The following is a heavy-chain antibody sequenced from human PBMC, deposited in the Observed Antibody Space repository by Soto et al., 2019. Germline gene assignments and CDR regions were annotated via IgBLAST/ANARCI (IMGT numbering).Heavy chain of an antibody. V-gene: IGHV1-18*01. D-gene: IGHD1-7*01. CDR1: GYTFTSYG. CDR2: ISAYNGNT. Sequence: ASVKVSCKASGYTFTSYGISWVRQAPGQGLEWMGWISAYNGNTNYAQKLQGRVTMTTDTSTSTAYMELRSLRSDDTAVYYCARGLADNWNYVSDAFDIWGQGTMVTVSS. J-gene: IGHJ3*02. CDR3: ARGLADNWNYVSDAFDI.